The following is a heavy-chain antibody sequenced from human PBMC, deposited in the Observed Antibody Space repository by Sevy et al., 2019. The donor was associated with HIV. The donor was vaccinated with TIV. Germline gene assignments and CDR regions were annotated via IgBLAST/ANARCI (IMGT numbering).Heavy chain of an antibody. V-gene: IGHV3-74*01. CDR2: INSDGSST. CDR3: ARAGGDEYYFDY. Sequence: GGSLRLSCAASGFTFSSYWMHWVRQAPGKGLVWVSRINSDGSSTSYADSVKGRFTISRDNAKNTLYLQMNSLRAEDTAVYYCARAGGDEYYFDYGGQGTLVTVSS. CDR1: GFTFSSYW. D-gene: IGHD2-21*01. J-gene: IGHJ4*02.